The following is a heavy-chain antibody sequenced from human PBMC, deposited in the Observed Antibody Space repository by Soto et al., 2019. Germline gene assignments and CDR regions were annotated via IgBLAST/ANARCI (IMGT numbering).Heavy chain of an antibody. CDR3: AKDMELSD. Sequence: EVQLLESGGGLVQPGGSLRVSCAASGFTFSFAAMTWVRQAPGKGLEWVSLISYNGENAYYADSVKGRFTISRDNSKDTLFLQMNCLRVEDTAVYYCAKDMELSDWGQGTLVTVSS. D-gene: IGHD1-7*01. CDR2: ISYNGENA. J-gene: IGHJ4*02. V-gene: IGHV3-23*01. CDR1: GFTFSFAA.